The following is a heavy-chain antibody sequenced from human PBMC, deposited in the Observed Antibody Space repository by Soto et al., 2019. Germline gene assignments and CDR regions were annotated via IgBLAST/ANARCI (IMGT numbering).Heavy chain of an antibody. Sequence: QVRLVQSGPEVKKPGASVKVSCKASAYTFSNYGISWVRPAPGQGLEWMGWLSVHNGNVHYAQKLQGRVTMTTDTSTSTAYMEMRRLRSDDTAVYSCARVSRCDWFRTFDYWGQGTLVTVPS. CDR1: AYTFSNYG. CDR2: LSVHNGNV. CDR3: ARVSRCDWFRTFDY. D-gene: IGHD3-9*01. J-gene: IGHJ4*02. V-gene: IGHV1-18*01.